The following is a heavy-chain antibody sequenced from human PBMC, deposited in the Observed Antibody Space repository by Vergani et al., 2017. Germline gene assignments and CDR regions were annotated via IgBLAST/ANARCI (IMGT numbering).Heavy chain of an antibody. D-gene: IGHD2-15*01. CDR3: ARSRPYCTSGSCPAI. CDR1: GKSIRSGSHY. V-gene: IGHV4-61*02. CDR2: IHTGGST. Sequence: VLLQEPGPGLLKPSQTLSLTCTVSGKSIRSGSHYWSWIRQPAGKGPEWIGHIHTGGSTDLNPSFKSRVSISVDTSKSQFSLKLNSVTVADTAVYYCARSRPYCTSGSCPAIWGQGTLVTVSS. J-gene: IGHJ4*02.